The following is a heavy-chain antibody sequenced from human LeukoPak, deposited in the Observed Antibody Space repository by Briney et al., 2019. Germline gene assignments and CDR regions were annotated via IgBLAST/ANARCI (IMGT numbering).Heavy chain of an antibody. D-gene: IGHD4-17*01. CDR3: AKDDYGDDIFDY. J-gene: IGHJ4*02. V-gene: IGHV3-23*01. CDR1: GFTFSSYA. Sequence: GWSLRLSCAASGFTFSSYAMGWVRQAPGKGLEWVSAISGSGGSTYYADSVKGRFTISRDNSKNTLYLQMNSLRAEDTAVYYCAKDDYGDDIFDYWGQGTLVTVSS. CDR2: ISGSGGST.